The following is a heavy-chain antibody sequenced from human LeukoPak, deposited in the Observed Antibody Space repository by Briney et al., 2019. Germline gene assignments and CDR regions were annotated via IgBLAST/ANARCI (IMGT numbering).Heavy chain of an antibody. V-gene: IGHV3-11*06. CDR2: ISSSSSYT. CDR3: ARGLFPLGEVPAAISYYYYGMDV. J-gene: IGHJ6*04. D-gene: IGHD2-2*01. CDR1: GFTFSDYY. Sequence: GGSLRLSCAASGFTFSDYYMSWIRQAPGKGLEWVSYISSSSSYTNYADSVKGRFTISRDNAENSLYLQMNSLRAEDTAVYYCARGLFPLGEVPAAISYYYYGMDVWGKGTTVTVSS.